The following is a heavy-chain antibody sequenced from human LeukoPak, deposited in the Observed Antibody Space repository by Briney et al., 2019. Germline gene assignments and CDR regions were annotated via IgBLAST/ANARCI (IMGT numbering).Heavy chain of an antibody. CDR1: GGSISSYH. D-gene: IGHD2-2*01. V-gene: IGHV4-59*01. CDR2: IYSSGST. Sequence: SETLSLTCTVSGGSISSYHWSWIRQPPGKGLEWIGFIYSSGSTNYNPSLKSRVTISVDTSKNQFSLKLKFVTAADTAVYYCARDLGYCSNTSCLSYRMDVWGQGTTVTVSS. CDR3: ARDLGYCSNTSCLSYRMDV. J-gene: IGHJ6*02.